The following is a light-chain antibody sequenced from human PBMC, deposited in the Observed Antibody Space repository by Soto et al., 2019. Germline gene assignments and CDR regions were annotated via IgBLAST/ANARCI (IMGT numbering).Light chain of an antibody. CDR1: SSDVRGSNY. V-gene: IGLV2-14*01. CDR3: TSYTSSDTLDV. J-gene: IGLJ1*01. Sequence: QSALTQPASVSGSPGQSITISCTGTSSDVRGSNYVSWYQQHPGKAPKLMIYEVSNRPSGVSNRFSGSKSGNTASLTISGLQAEDEADYYCTSYTSSDTLDVFGTGTKVTVL. CDR2: EVS.